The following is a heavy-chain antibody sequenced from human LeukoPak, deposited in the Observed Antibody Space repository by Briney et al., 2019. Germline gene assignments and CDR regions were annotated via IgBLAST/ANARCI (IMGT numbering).Heavy chain of an antibody. J-gene: IGHJ6*03. CDR3: AKTGRHYYDYMNV. Sequence: EASVKVSCKASGGTFNNFAISWVRQAPGQGLEWMGGIIPIFGTANYAQKFQGRVTFSADKSTNTAITELSSLTIDDTAVYYCAKTGRHYYDYMNVWGKGTTVTVSS. V-gene: IGHV1-69*06. CDR2: IIPIFGTA. D-gene: IGHD1-14*01. CDR1: GGTFNNFA.